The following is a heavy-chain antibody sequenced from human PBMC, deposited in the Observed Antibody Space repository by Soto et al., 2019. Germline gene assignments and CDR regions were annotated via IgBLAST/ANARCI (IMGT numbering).Heavy chain of an antibody. CDR3: ARRIYGANDF. CDR1: GYSFATHW. J-gene: IGHJ4*02. CDR2: IYPDDSNT. V-gene: IGHV5-51*01. D-gene: IGHD4-17*01. Sequence: EVHLVQSGAEVKKPGESLKIACQASGYSFATHWIDWVRQMPGKGLQWMGVIYPDDSNTKYSPSSQGHVTLSVDKSTSTAYLQLSTLKASDSAMYFCARRIYGANDFWGQGTLVTVSS.